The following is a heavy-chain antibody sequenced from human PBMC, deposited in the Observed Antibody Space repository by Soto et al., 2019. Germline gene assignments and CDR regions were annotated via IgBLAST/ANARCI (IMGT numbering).Heavy chain of an antibody. D-gene: IGHD4-17*01. CDR3: AKAHGDYAYYYYGMDV. CDR1: GFTFDDYA. CDR2: ISWNSGSI. Sequence: EVQLVESGGGLVQPGWSLRLSCAASGFTFDDYAMHWVRQAPGKGLEWVSGISWNSGSIGYADSVKGRFTISRDNAKNSLYLQMNSLRAEDTALYYCAKAHGDYAYYYYGMDVWGQGTTVTVSS. J-gene: IGHJ6*02. V-gene: IGHV3-9*01.